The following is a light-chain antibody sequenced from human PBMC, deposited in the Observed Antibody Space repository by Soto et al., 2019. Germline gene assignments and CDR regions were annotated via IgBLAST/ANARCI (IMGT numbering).Light chain of an antibody. Sequence: DIQMTQSPSTLSASVGDRVTITCRASQSISDWLAWYQQKPGKAPKLLIYRASSLQGGVPSRFSGRGSGTEFTLTISSLQPDDFATYYCQQYNGYSTFGGGTKVEIK. J-gene: IGKJ4*01. CDR1: QSISDW. V-gene: IGKV1-5*03. CDR3: QQYNGYST. CDR2: RAS.